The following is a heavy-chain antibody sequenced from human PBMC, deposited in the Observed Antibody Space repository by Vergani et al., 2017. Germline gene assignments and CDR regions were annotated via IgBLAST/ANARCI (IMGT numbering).Heavy chain of an antibody. D-gene: IGHD3-3*01. CDR3: ARHGHDFWSGYSDWFDP. Sequence: QVQLQESGPGLVKPSETLSLTCTVSGGSISSYYWSWIRQPPGKGLEWIGYIYTSGSTNYNPSLKSRVTISVDTSKNQFSLKLSYVTAADTAVDYCARHGHDFWSGYSDWFDPWGQGTLVTVSS. CDR2: IYTSGST. J-gene: IGHJ5*02. V-gene: IGHV4-4*09. CDR1: GGSISSYY.